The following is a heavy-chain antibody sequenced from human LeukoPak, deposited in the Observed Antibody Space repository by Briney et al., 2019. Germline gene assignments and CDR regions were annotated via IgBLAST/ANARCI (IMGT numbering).Heavy chain of an antibody. Sequence: GGSLRLSCAASGFTFSSYGMSWVRQAPGKGLEWVSAISGSGGSTYYADSVKGRFTISRDNSKNTLYLQMNSLRAEDTAVYYCAKDQYYYDSSGYSDAFDIWGQGTMVTVSS. CDR2: ISGSGGST. V-gene: IGHV3-23*01. CDR1: GFTFSSYG. D-gene: IGHD3-22*01. J-gene: IGHJ3*02. CDR3: AKDQYYYDSSGYSDAFDI.